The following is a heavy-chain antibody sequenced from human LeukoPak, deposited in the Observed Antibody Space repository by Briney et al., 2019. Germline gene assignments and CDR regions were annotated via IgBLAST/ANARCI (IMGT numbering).Heavy chain of an antibody. V-gene: IGHV1-18*01. Sequence: ASVKVSCKASGYTFTSYGISWVRQAPGQGLEWMGWISAYNGNTNYAQKLQGRVTVTTDTSTSTAYMELRSLRSDDTAVYYCARDRGYYDILTGYYHFDYWSQGTLVTVSS. CDR1: GYTFTSYG. J-gene: IGHJ4*02. D-gene: IGHD3-9*01. CDR2: ISAYNGNT. CDR3: ARDRGYYDILTGYYHFDY.